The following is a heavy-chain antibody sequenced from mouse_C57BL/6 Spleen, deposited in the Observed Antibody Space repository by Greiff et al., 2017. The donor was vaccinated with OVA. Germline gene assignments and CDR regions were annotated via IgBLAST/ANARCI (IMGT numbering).Heavy chain of an antibody. Sequence: EVQVVESGGGLVQPGGSLKLSCAASGFTFSDYYMYWVRQTPEKRLEWVAYISNGGGSTYYPDTVKGRFTISRDTAKNTLYLQMSRLKSEDTAMYYCARRGYDYDGGYAMDYWGQGTSVTVSS. CDR1: GFTFSDYY. V-gene: IGHV5-12*01. CDR2: ISNGGGST. CDR3: ARRGYDYDGGYAMDY. J-gene: IGHJ4*01. D-gene: IGHD2-4*01.